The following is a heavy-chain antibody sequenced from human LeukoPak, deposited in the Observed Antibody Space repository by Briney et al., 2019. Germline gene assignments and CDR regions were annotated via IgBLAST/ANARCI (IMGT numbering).Heavy chain of an antibody. Sequence: SETLSLTCSVSGGAISSNYWSWIRQSPGKGLEWIGYIYYRGSTDYNPSLKSRVTMSVDTSKNQFSLKLSSVTAADTAVYYCARQNYDEVNYYYYGLDVCGQGTTVTVSS. V-gene: IGHV4-59*08. CDR1: GGAISSNY. CDR3: ARQNYDEVNYYYYGLDV. J-gene: IGHJ6*02. CDR2: IYYRGST. D-gene: IGHD3-3*01.